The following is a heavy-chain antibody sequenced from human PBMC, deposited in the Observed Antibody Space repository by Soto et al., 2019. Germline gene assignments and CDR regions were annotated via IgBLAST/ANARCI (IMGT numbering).Heavy chain of an antibody. D-gene: IGHD1-26*01. CDR1: GYTFTIYA. CDR2: INAANGNT. CDR3: ATDSGSYWAFDY. J-gene: IGHJ4*02. V-gene: IGHV1-3*01. Sequence: ASVKVSRKASGYTFTIYAGHWVRQAPGQRLEWLGWINAANGNTKYSQKFQGRITITRDTSASTTYMELSSLTSEDTAVYYCATDSGSYWAFDYWGQGALVTVSS.